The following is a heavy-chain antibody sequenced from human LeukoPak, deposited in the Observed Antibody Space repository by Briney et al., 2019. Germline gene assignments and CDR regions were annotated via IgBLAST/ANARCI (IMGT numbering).Heavy chain of an antibody. J-gene: IGHJ6*02. Sequence: GGSLRLSCTASGFAYSGSSMHWVRQAPGKGLEWVSGIQRDGSSPTYADSVKGRFTISRDNSKNTLYLQMNSLRAEDTAVYYCASWFGEPPWDVWGQGTTVTVSS. CDR3: ASWFGEPPWDV. CDR2: IQRDGSSP. CDR1: GFAYSGSS. V-gene: IGHV3-74*01. D-gene: IGHD3-10*01.